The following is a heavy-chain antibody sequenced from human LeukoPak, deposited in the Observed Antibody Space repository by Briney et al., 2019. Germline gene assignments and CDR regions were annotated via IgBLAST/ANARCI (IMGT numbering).Heavy chain of an antibody. D-gene: IGHD5-18*01. CDR1: GFTFSNYA. Sequence: GGSLRLSCAASGFTFSNYAMHWVRQAPGKGLEWVAATSHDEGNKYYADSVKGRFTISRDNSRNTLYLEVNSLRTDDTAVYYCARGPGLAMGKGYFDYCGQGTLITVSS. CDR2: TSHDEGNK. V-gene: IGHV3-30-3*01. CDR3: ARGPGLAMGKGYFDY. J-gene: IGHJ4*02.